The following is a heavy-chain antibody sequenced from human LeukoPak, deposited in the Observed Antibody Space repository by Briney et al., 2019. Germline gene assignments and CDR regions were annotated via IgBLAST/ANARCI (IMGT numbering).Heavy chain of an antibody. D-gene: IGHD6-6*01. CDR3: ARWSGSVTARNYYYYMDV. CDR1: GGFVRRGNYY. V-gene: IGHV4-61*02. CDR2: IYTSGTT. J-gene: IGHJ6*03. Sequence: SETLSLTCTVSGGFVRRGNYYWTWIRQPAGSGLEWIGRIYTSGTTDYNPSLRTRVTISVDASRNQFSLNLSSVTAADTAVYYCARWSGSVTARNYYYYMDVWGEGTTVTVSS.